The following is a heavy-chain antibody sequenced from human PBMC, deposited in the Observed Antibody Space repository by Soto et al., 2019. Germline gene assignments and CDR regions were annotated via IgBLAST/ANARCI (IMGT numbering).Heavy chain of an antibody. CDR1: GYTFTDYY. CDR3: TRENIENSDGLYDAFDI. V-gene: IGHV1-2*02. CDR2: VNPKSGGA. Sequence: ASVKVSCKTSGYTFTDYYTHWVRQAPGQGLEWMGWVNPKSGGAYFAQKFQGRVTLTRDTSIGTAYIEVNSLTSDDTAVYFCTRENIENSDGLYDAFDIWGQGTTVTVSS. J-gene: IGHJ3*02. D-gene: IGHD5-18*01.